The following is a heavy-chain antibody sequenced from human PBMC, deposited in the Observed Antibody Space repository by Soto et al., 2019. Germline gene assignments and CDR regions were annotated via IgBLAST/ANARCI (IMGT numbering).Heavy chain of an antibody. V-gene: IGHV4-31*03. CDR3: AREPPPSHYYGVDV. J-gene: IGHJ6*02. CDR2: TYYSGST. Sequence: SETLSLTCTVSGGSVSSGGSYWSWIRQHPQKGLEWIGNTYYSGSTDYNPSLKSRVIISIDTSKNQFSLELSSVTAADTAVYYCAREPPPSHYYGVDVWGQGTTVTVSS. CDR1: GGSVSSGGSY.